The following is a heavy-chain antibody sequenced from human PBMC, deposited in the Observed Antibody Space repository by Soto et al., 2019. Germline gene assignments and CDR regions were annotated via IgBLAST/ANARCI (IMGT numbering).Heavy chain of an antibody. J-gene: IGHJ5*02. D-gene: IGHD6-13*01. CDR1: GFTFIYAW. CDR3: TPDPILAAGGGSDP. Sequence: EVQLVESGGGLVKPGGSLRLSCEASGFTFIYAWMSWVRQAPGKGLEWVGHIKSNTDGGTTDYAAPVNGRFTISRDDSKTTLYLQKSSPKTEDTAVYYCTPDPILAAGGGSDPWGQGTLVTVSS. V-gene: IGHV3-15*01. CDR2: IKSNTDGGTT.